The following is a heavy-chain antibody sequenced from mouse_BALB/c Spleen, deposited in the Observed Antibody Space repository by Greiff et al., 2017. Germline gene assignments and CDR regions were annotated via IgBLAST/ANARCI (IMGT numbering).Heavy chain of an antibody. V-gene: IGHV5-4*02. J-gene: IGHJ2*01. CDR3: ARDYFDY. Sequence: EVKLMESGGGLVKPGGSLKLSCAASGFTFSDYYMYWVRQTPEKRLEWVATISDSGSYTYYPDSVKGRFTISRDNAKNNLYLQMSSLKSEDTAMYYCARDYFDYWGQGTTLTVSS. CDR2: ISDSGSYT. CDR1: GFTFSDYY.